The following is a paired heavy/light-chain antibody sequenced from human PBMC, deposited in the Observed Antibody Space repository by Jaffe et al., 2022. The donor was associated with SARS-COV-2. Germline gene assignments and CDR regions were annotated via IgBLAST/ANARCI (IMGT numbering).Heavy chain of an antibody. CDR2: IRSNSNHI. D-gene: IGHD3-16*01. CDR3: ASHWGLGVHG. Sequence: EVQLVESGGGLVKPGGSLRLSCAASGFPFSTYSMNWVRQAPGKGLEWVSSIRSNSNHIFYADSVKGRFTISRDNAENSLYLQMNNLRLEDTAVYYCASHWGLGVHGWGQGTLVIVSS. V-gene: IGHV3-21*01. CDR1: GFPFSTYS. J-gene: IGHJ4*02.
Light chain of an antibody. J-gene: IGKJ4*01. CDR2: AAS. Sequence: DIQMTQSPSSLSASVGDRVTITCRASQGIRNDLGWHQQKPGKAPKRLIYAASNLQSGVPSRFSGSGSGTEFTLTISSLQPEDFATYYCLQHNSYPLTFGGGTKVEIK. CDR3: LQHNSYPLT. CDR1: QGIRND. V-gene: IGKV1-17*01.